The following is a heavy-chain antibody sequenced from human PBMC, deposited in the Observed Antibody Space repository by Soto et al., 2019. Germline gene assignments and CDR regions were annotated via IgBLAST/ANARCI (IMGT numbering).Heavy chain of an antibody. V-gene: IGHV1-18*01. CDR1: GYTFTRSG. CDR2: INPDNGNT. Sequence: GASVKVSCKASGYTFTRSGISWVRQAPGQGLEWLGWINPDNGNTNYAQHLQGRVSLTTDTSTSTAYMDLRSLRSDDTAVYYCARDQHDILTGPISPPYYGMDVWGQGTTVTVSS. J-gene: IGHJ6*02. D-gene: IGHD3-9*01. CDR3: ARDQHDILTGPISPPYYGMDV.